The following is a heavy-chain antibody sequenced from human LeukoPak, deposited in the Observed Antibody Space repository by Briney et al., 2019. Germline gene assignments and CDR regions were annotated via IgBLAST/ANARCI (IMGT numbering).Heavy chain of an antibody. CDR1: GGSISSSSYY. V-gene: IGHV4-39*07. D-gene: IGHD3-22*01. J-gene: IGHJ5*02. CDR3: ARLYTIYYYDSRRSAPVSDP. CDR2: IFYSGST. Sequence: PSETLSLTCTVSGGSISSSSYYWGWIRQPPGKGLEWIGNIFYSGSTYYSPSVKSRVTISVDTSKNQFSLKLSSVTAADTAVYYCARLYTIYYYDSRRSAPVSDPWGQGTLVTVSS.